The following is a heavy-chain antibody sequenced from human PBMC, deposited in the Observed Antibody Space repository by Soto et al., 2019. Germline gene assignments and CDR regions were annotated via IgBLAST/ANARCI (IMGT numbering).Heavy chain of an antibody. Sequence: QMQLVQSGPEVKKPGTSVKVSCKASGFTFTSSAVQWVRQARGQRPEWIGWIVVGSGNTNYAQKFQERVTNTRDMSTSTAYMELSSLRSEAAAVYYCAAASTYQLLLADYDYGMDVWGQGTTVTVSS. D-gene: IGHD2-2*01. CDR1: GFTFTSSA. CDR2: IVVGSGNT. CDR3: AAASTYQLLLADYDYGMDV. V-gene: IGHV1-58*01. J-gene: IGHJ6*02.